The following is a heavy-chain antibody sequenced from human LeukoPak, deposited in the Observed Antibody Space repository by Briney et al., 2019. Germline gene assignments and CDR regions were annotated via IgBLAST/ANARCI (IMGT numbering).Heavy chain of an antibody. Sequence: GESLKISCRGSESSFSAYWLGWVRQMPGKGLEWMGIIYPGDSDTRYSPSFQGQVTISADKSISTAYLQWSSLKASDTAMYYCARSGRAYCSSTSCYFGYWGQGTLVTVSS. D-gene: IGHD2-2*01. CDR1: ESSFSAYW. V-gene: IGHV5-51*01. CDR3: ARSGRAYCSSTSCYFGY. CDR2: IYPGDSDT. J-gene: IGHJ4*02.